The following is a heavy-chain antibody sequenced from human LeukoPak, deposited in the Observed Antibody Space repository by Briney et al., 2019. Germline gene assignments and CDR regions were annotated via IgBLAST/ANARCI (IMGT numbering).Heavy chain of an antibody. Sequence: PGGSLRLSCVASGFTFSNYDIHWVRHASGEGLEWVSGIGTAGDTYYPDFVKGRFTISRENAKSSVYLQMNRLRAGDTAVYYCARGFGITFGRVSTIAFDIWGQGTKVIVSS. V-gene: IGHV3-13*01. D-gene: IGHD3-16*01. J-gene: IGHJ3*02. CDR1: GFTFSNYD. CDR2: IGTAGDT. CDR3: ARGFGITFGRVSTIAFDI.